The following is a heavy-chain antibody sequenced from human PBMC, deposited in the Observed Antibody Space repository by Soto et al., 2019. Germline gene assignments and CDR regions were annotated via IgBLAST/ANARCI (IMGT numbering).Heavy chain of an antibody. CDR2: IKNKADGGTT. V-gene: IGHV3-15*01. J-gene: IGHJ4*02. Sequence: EVQLVESGGGLVKPGGSLRLSCAASGFTFSNAWMSWVRQAPGKGLEWVGRIKNKADGGTTDYPAPVKGRFIISRDDSKDPLYLQMSSLQTEDTAVYYCTTYGTGAYFYWGQGTLVTVSS. D-gene: IGHD1-7*01. CDR1: GFTFSNAW. CDR3: TTYGTGAYFY.